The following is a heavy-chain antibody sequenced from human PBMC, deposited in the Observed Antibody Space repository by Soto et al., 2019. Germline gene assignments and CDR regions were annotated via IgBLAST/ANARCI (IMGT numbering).Heavy chain of an antibody. V-gene: IGHV5-51*01. Sequence: GESLKISCKTSGFAFSNYWVGCLRQMPGKGFERMGVTYPGDAATKYSPSFQGHVAISSDKSTNTAYLQWSSLRSSDTAIYLRAPNPRHDTDPLWRYSGQGHLVTVSS. J-gene: IGHJ4*02. CDR1: GFAFSNYW. CDR2: TYPGDAAT. CDR3: APNPRHDTDPLWRY. D-gene: IGHD3-22*01.